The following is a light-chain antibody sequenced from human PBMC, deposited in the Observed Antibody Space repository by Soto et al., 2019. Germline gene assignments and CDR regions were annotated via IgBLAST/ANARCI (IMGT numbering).Light chain of an antibody. CDR2: DAS. CDR1: QPVTNNY. V-gene: IGKV3D-20*01. CDR3: KQYASSPQT. Sequence: EIVLTQSPATLSLSPGERATLSCGASQPVTNNYLAWYQQKPGLAPRLLIFDASSRAAGIQDRFSGSGSGTDFTLTISRLELEDFAVYFCKQYASSPQTFGQGTKVDIK. J-gene: IGKJ1*01.